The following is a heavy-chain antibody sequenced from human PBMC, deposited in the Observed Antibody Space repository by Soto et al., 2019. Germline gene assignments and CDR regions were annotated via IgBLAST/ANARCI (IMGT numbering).Heavy chain of an antibody. J-gene: IGHJ3*02. CDR3: ARGGIAVAGGAFDI. V-gene: IGHV3-13*01. Sequence: GGSLRLSCAASGFTFSSYDMHWVRQATGKGLEWVSAIGTAGDTYYPGSVKGRFTISRESAKNSLYLQMNSLRAGDTAVYYCARGGIAVAGGAFDIWGQGTMVTVSS. CDR1: GFTFSSYD. D-gene: IGHD6-19*01. CDR2: IGTAGDT.